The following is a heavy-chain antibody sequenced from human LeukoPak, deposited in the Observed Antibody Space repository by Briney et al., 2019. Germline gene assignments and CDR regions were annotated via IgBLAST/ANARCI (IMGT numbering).Heavy chain of an antibody. CDR2: IYYSGST. J-gene: IGHJ3*02. D-gene: IGHD2-8*01. Sequence: PSETLSLTCTVSGGSISSYYWSWIRQPPGKGLEWIGYIYYSGSTNYNPSLKSRVTISVDTSKNQFSLKLSSVTAADTAVYYCARDTVRYCTNGVCSRAFDIWGQGTMVTVSS. V-gene: IGHV4-59*01. CDR3: ARDTVRYCTNGVCSRAFDI. CDR1: GGSISSYY.